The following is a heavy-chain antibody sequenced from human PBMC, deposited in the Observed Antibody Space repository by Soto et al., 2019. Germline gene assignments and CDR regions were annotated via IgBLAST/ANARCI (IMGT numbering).Heavy chain of an antibody. V-gene: IGHV3-9*01. CDR3: AKDMGYVQQLANFDY. Sequence: EVQLVESGEGLVQPGRSLRLSCAASGFTYDDYAMHWVRQAPRKGLEWVSGISWNSGSIGYADSVKGRFTISRDNAKNSLYLQMNSLRAEDTALYYCAKDMGYVQQLANFDYWGQGTLVTVSS. D-gene: IGHD6-13*01. J-gene: IGHJ4*02. CDR2: ISWNSGSI. CDR1: GFTYDDYA.